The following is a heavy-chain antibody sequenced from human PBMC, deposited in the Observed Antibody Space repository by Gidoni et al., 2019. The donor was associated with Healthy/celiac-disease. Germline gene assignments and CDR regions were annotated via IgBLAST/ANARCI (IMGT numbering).Heavy chain of an antibody. V-gene: IGHV1-8*01. CDR2: MNPNSGNT. CDR3: ARMVRGFYYYYGMDV. J-gene: IGHJ6*02. Sequence: QVQLVQSGAEVKKPGASVKVSCKASGDTFTSYDINWVRQATGQGLEWMGWMNPNSGNTGYAQKFQGRVTMTRNTSISTAYMELSSLRSDATAVYYCARMVRGFYYYYGMDVWGQGTTVTVSS. D-gene: IGHD6-13*01. CDR1: GDTFTSYD.